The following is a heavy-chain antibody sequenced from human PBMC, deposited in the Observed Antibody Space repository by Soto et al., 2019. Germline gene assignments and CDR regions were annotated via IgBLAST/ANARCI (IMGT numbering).Heavy chain of an antibody. Sequence: XXVKVSCKASGYTFTSYDINWVRQATGQGLEWMGWMNPNSGNTGYAQKFQGRVTMTRNTSISTAYMELSSLRSEDTAVYYCSRSFDDAFDIWGQGTMVTVSS. CDR1: GYTFTSYD. V-gene: IGHV1-8*01. J-gene: IGHJ3*02. CDR2: MNPNSGNT. CDR3: SRSFDDAFDI.